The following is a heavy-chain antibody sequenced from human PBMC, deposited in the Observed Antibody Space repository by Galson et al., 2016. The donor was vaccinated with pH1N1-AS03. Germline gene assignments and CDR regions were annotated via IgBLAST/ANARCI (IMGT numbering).Heavy chain of an antibody. Sequence: VKVSCKASGYIFTGFYVHWVRQAPGQGLEWMGWINPNNGVTNYAQKCQAWVTMTGDTSISTAYLELYGLKSDDTAVYYCARDPRGPCSSATCATTYYFGMDVWGQGTTVIVSS. D-gene: IGHD1-26*01. CDR2: INPNNGVT. CDR3: ARDPRGPCSSATCATTYYFGMDV. V-gene: IGHV1-2*04. CDR1: GYIFTGFY. J-gene: IGHJ6*02.